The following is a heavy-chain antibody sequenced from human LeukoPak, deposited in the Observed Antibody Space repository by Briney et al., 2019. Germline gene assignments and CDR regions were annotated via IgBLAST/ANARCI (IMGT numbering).Heavy chain of an antibody. V-gene: IGHV4-59*12. D-gene: IGHD3-3*01. J-gene: IGHJ4*02. CDR2: INYSGTT. CDR3: AREGYAYDFWSGYPTD. CDR1: GGSISSYY. Sequence: PSETLSLTCTVSGGSISSYYWSWIRQSPGKGLEWIGYINYSGTTDYNPSLKSRVTISVDTSKNQFSLKLTSVTAADTAVYYCAREGYAYDFWSGYPTDWGQGTLVTVSS.